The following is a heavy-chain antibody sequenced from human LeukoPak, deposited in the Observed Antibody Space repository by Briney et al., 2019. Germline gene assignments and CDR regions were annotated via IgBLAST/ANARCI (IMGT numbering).Heavy chain of an antibody. CDR3: ARVRGIALPGDRYMDV. J-gene: IGHJ6*03. Sequence: SETLSLTCTVSGGSISHSAYFWAWIRQPPGKGLEWVGHIYYTETTHYNPSLKSRVTMSFDTSRNQFSLNLSSVTAADTAAYYCARVRGIALPGDRYMDVWGEGTTVTVSS. CDR2: IYYTETT. D-gene: IGHD6-19*01. CDR1: GGSISHSAYF. V-gene: IGHV4-39*01.